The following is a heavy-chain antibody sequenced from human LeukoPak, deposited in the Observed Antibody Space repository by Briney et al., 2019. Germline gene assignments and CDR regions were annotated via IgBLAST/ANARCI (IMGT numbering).Heavy chain of an antibody. V-gene: IGHV3-33*06. Sequence: PGGSLRLSCAASGFTFSSYVMHWVRQAPGKGLEWVALIWYDGSNKYYADSVKGRFTISRDSSKNTLYLQMNSLRAEDTALYYCAKDGRGSTVTHLDYWGQGTLVTVSS. D-gene: IGHD4-17*01. CDR2: IWYDGSNK. J-gene: IGHJ4*02. CDR1: GFTFSSYV. CDR3: AKDGRGSTVTHLDY.